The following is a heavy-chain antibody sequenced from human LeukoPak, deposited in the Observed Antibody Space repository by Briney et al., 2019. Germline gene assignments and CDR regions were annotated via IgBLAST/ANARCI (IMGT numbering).Heavy chain of an antibody. V-gene: IGHV3-7*01. CDR2: IKQDGSEK. CDR3: ARARYDILTGYKYYFDY. Sequence: GGSLRLSCAASGFTFSSYWMSWVRQAPGKGLEWVANIKQDGSEKYYVDSVKGRFTISRDNAKNSLYLQMNSLRAEDTAVYYCARARYDILTGYKYYFDYWGQGTLVTVSS. D-gene: IGHD3-9*01. J-gene: IGHJ4*02. CDR1: GFTFSSYW.